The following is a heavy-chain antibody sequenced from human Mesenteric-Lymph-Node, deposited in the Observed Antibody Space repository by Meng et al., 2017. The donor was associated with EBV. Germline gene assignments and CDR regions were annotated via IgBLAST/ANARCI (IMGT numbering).Heavy chain of an antibody. CDR2: VSGSGGST. Sequence: EVQLLESGGGLVQGGGSLRLSCAASEFTFSDYTMYWVRQAPGKGLEWVSHVSGSGGSTYYADSVKGRFTISRDNSKNTLFLQMNSLGADDTAVYYCVKDLAVAGTWGQGTLVTVSS. CDR1: EFTFSDYT. CDR3: VKDLAVAGT. J-gene: IGHJ5*02. V-gene: IGHV3-23*01. D-gene: IGHD6-19*01.